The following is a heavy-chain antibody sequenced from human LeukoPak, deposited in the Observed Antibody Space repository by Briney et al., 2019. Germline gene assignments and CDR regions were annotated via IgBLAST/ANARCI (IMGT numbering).Heavy chain of an antibody. CDR2: IYTSGST. Sequence: SQTLSLTCTVSGASISSGSYYWSWIRQPAGKGLEWIGRIYTSGSTNYNPSLKSRVTISVDTSKNQFSLKLSSVTAADTAVYYCARDQGYGDPGYWGQGTLVSVSS. V-gene: IGHV4-61*02. CDR1: GASISSGSYY. J-gene: IGHJ4*02. D-gene: IGHD4-17*01. CDR3: ARDQGYGDPGY.